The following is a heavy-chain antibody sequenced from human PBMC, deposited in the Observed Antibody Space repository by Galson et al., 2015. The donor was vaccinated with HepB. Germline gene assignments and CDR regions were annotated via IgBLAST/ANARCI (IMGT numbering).Heavy chain of an antibody. CDR2: IIPVYGSA. V-gene: IGHV1-69*13. J-gene: IGHJ5*02. D-gene: IGHD2-21*02. CDR1: GGIFGNYV. CDR3: ARLVAVAASGDNPFDP. Sequence: SVKVSCKASGGIFGNYVINWVRQAPGQGLEWMGGIIPVYGSANYAQKFQGRVTFTADASTSTAYMEIVSLKSEDTATYYCARLVAVAASGDNPFDPWGQGTLVTVSS.